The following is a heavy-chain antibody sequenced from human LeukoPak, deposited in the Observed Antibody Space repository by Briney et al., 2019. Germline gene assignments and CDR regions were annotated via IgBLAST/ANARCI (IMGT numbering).Heavy chain of an antibody. Sequence: SETLSLTCTVSGYSIGSGYYWGWIRQPPGKGLEWIGNFYHSGSTYYTPSLKSRVTISVDTSKNQFSLKLSSVTAADTAVYYCARQNVDTAMVSWFDPWGQGTLVTVSS. D-gene: IGHD5-18*01. CDR1: GYSIGSGYY. J-gene: IGHJ5*02. V-gene: IGHV4-38-2*02. CDR3: ARQNVDTAMVSWFDP. CDR2: FYHSGST.